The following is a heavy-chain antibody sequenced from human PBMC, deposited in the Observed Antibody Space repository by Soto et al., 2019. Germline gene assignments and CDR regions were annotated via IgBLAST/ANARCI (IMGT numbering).Heavy chain of an antibody. Sequence: QTGGSLRLSCAASGFTFSSYAMHWVRQASGKGLEWVAVISYDGSNKYYADSVKGRFTISRDNSKNTLYLQMNSLRAEDTAVYYCARPTSSGYYYVTPFDYWGQGTLVTVSS. CDR3: ARPTSSGYYYVTPFDY. CDR1: GFTFSSYA. J-gene: IGHJ4*02. D-gene: IGHD3-22*01. CDR2: ISYDGSNK. V-gene: IGHV3-30-3*01.